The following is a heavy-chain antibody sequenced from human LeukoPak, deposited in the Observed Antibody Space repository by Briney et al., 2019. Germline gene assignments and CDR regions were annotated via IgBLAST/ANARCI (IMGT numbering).Heavy chain of an antibody. CDR1: GGSMSSYY. D-gene: IGHD4-17*01. CDR3: ARQGMTTATFDY. CDR2: ISYSGNT. V-gene: IGHV4-59*01. J-gene: IGHJ4*02. Sequence: SETLSLTCTVSGGSMSSYYWNWIRQPPGKGLEWIGYISYSGNTNYNPSLKSRVTMSVDTSNNEYSLKLRSVTPADTAVYYCARQGMTTATFDYWGQGTLVTVSS.